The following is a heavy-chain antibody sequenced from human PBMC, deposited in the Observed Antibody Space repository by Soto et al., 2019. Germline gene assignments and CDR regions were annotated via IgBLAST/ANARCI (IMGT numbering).Heavy chain of an antibody. V-gene: IGHV6-1*01. J-gene: IGHJ4*02. CDR2: TYYRSKWYN. Sequence: SQTLSLTCAISGDSVSSNSAAWNWIRQSPSRGLEWLGRTYYRSKWYNDYAVSVKSRITINPDTSKNQFSLQLNSVTPEDTAVYYCAREIFLPLYSSGWYYFDDWGKGTLVTVSS. CDR3: AREIFLPLYSSGWYYFDD. D-gene: IGHD6-19*01. CDR1: GDSVSSNSAA.